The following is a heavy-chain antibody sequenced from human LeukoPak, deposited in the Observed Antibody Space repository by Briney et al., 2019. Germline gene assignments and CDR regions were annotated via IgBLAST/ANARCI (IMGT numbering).Heavy chain of an antibody. D-gene: IGHD6-6*01. J-gene: IGHJ4*02. CDR2: IIPIIGIT. CDR3: ARDPRVPYNSSSLADPYYFDY. CDR1: GGTFSNYA. V-gene: IGHV1-69*04. Sequence: SVKVSCKASGGTFSNYAISWVRQAPGQGPEWMGRIIPIIGITNYAQKFQGRVTITADRSTNTAYMELSSLRSEDTAVYYCARDPRVPYNSSSLADPYYFDYWGQGTLVTVSS.